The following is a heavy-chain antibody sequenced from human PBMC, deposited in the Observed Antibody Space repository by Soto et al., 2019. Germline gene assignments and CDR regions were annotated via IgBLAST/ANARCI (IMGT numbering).Heavy chain of an antibody. CDR3: ARAKPDIRYCSSTSCYSSEWVYYYYGMDV. CDR2: IKSDGSGT. D-gene: IGHD2-2*02. J-gene: IGHJ6*02. Sequence: GGSLRLSSAASGFTFSGYWMHWVRQAPGKGLEWVSRIKSDGSGTTYADSVKGRFSISRDNAKNTVYLQMDSLRAEDTAVYYCARAKPDIRYCSSTSCYSSEWVYYYYGMDVWGQGTTVTVSS. CDR1: GFTFSGYW. V-gene: IGHV3-74*03.